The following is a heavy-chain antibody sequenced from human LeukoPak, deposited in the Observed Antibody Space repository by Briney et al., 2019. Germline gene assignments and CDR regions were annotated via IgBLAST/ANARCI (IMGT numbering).Heavy chain of an antibody. V-gene: IGHV1-2*02. D-gene: IGHD3-22*01. J-gene: IGHJ3*02. CDR2: INPNSGGT. CDR3: ARRGIYYYDSSGYYCDAFDI. Sequence: ASVKVSCKASGYTFTGYYMHWVRQAPGQGLEWMGWINPNSGGTNYAKKFQGRITMTRDTSIRTAYMELSRLRSDDTAVYYCARRGIYYYDSSGYYCDAFDIWGQGTMVTVSS. CDR1: GYTFTGYY.